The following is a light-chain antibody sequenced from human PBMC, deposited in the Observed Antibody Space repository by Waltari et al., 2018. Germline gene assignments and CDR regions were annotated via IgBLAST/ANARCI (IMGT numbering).Light chain of an antibody. CDR1: SSTIGNNP. CDR2: YNN. Sequence: QSVLTQAPPASGTPGQRVIISCSGSSSTIGNNPVNWYQQVPGTAPKLLIFYNNERPSGVPDRLSGSKSGTSASLAISGLQSEDEADYYCASWDDGLNGWVFGGGTRLTVL. V-gene: IGLV1-44*01. J-gene: IGLJ3*02. CDR3: ASWDDGLNGWV.